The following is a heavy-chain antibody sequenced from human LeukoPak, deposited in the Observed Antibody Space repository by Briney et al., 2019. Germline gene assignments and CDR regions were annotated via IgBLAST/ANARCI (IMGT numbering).Heavy chain of an antibody. D-gene: IGHD1-26*01. Sequence: SETLSLTRAVYGGTFNGYYWSWIRQPPGKGLEWIGEINHSGSTNYNPSLKSRVTISVDTSKNQISLKLSSVTAADTAVYYCARCKIPHLGRIYYDYFRHVWGKGTTVTVSS. CDR2: INHSGST. CDR1: GGTFNGYY. V-gene: IGHV4-34*08. CDR3: ARCKIPHLGRIYYDYFRHV. J-gene: IGHJ6*03.